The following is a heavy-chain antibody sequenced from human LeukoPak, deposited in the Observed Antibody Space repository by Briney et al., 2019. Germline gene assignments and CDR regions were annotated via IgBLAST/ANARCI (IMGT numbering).Heavy chain of an antibody. CDR2: ISGSGGST. Sequence: GGSLRLSCAASGFTFSSYAMTWVRQAPGKGLEWVSAISGSGGSTYYADSVKGRFTVSRDNPRNTLYVQMNSLRAEDTAVYYCAKGMGTNDYWGQGTLVTVSS. J-gene: IGHJ4*02. V-gene: IGHV3-23*01. D-gene: IGHD7-27*01. CDR3: AKGMGTNDY. CDR1: GFTFSSYA.